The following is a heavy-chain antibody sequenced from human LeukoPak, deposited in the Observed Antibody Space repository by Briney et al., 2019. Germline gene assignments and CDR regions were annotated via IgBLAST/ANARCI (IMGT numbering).Heavy chain of an antibody. CDR1: GGSFSGYY. V-gene: IGHV4-34*01. Sequence: PSETLSLTCAVYGGSFSGYYWSWIRQPPGKGLEWIGEINHSGSTNYNPSLKSRVSISIDTSKNHFSLRLTSVTAADTAVYYCARPSPGFDPWGQGILVTVSS. CDR3: ARPSPGFDP. J-gene: IGHJ5*02. CDR2: INHSGST.